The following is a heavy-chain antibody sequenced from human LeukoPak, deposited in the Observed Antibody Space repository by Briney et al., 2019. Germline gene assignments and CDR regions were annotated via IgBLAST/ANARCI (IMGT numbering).Heavy chain of an antibody. CDR2: INHSGST. V-gene: IGHV4-34*01. CDR1: GGSFSGYY. J-gene: IGHJ5*02. Sequence: PSETLSLTCAVYGGSFSGYYWSWIRQPPGKGLEWIGEINHSGSTNYNPSLKSRVTISVDTSKNQFSLKLSSVTAADTAVYYCARPDADKDTAMGYNWFDPWGQGTLVTVSS. D-gene: IGHD5-18*01. CDR3: ARPDADKDTAMGYNWFDP.